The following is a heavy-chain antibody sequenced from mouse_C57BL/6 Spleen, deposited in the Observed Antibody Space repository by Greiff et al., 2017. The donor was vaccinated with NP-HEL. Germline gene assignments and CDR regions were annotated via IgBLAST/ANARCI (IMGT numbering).Heavy chain of an antibody. J-gene: IGHJ2*01. Sequence: QVQLQQSGAELVMPGASVKLSCKASGYTFTSYWMHWVKQRPGQGLEWIGEIDPSDSYTNYNQKFKGKSTLTVDKSSSTAYMQLSSLTSEDSAVYYCARLGYYGSFDYWGQGTTLTVSS. CDR1: GYTFTSYW. V-gene: IGHV1-69*01. CDR2: IDPSDSYT. D-gene: IGHD1-1*01. CDR3: ARLGYYGSFDY.